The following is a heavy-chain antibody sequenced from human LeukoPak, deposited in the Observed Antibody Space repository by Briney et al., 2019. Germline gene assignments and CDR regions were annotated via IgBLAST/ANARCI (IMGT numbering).Heavy chain of an antibody. Sequence: GASVKVSCKASGYTFTSYGISWVRQAPGQGLEWMGWISAYNGNTNYAQKLQGRVTMTTDTSTSTAYMELRSLRSDDTAVYYCARVGLFSGSPTLFWWCDYWGQGALVTVSS. V-gene: IGHV1-18*01. D-gene: IGHD2-8*02. CDR1: GYTFTSYG. CDR3: ARVGLFSGSPTLFWWCDY. CDR2: ISAYNGNT. J-gene: IGHJ4*02.